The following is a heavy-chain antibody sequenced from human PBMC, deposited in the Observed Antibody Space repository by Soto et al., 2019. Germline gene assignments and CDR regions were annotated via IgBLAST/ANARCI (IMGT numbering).Heavy chain of an antibody. V-gene: IGHV3-9*01. D-gene: IGHD6-13*01. J-gene: IGHJ1*01. CDR3: VKDESINWYSGHFRH. CDR2: INWSSGSI. CDR1: GFTFDDYA. Sequence: EVQLVESGGGLVQPGRSLRLSCAASGFTFDDYAMHWVRQVPGKGLEWVSGINWSSGSIGYADSVKGRFAISRDNPKNSLHLQMNSLRAEDTAFYYCVKDESINWYSGHFRHWGQGTLVTVSS.